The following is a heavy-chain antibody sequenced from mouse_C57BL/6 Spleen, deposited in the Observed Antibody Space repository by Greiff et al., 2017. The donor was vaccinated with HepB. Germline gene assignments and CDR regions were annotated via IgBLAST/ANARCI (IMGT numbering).Heavy chain of an antibody. Sequence: QVQLQQPGTELVKPGASVKLSCKASGYTFTSYWMHWVKQRPGQGLEWIGNINPSNGGTNYNEKFKSKATLTVDKSSSTAYMQLSSLTSEDYAVYYWARRAYGSSLYWYFDVWGTGTTVTVSS. CDR3: ARRAYGSSLYWYFDV. J-gene: IGHJ1*03. D-gene: IGHD1-1*01. CDR1: GYTFTSYW. CDR2: INPSNGGT. V-gene: IGHV1-53*01.